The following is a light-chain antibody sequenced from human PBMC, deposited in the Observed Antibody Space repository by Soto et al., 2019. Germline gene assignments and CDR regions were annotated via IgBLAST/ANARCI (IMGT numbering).Light chain of an antibody. Sequence: EIQITHSPSSLSAFLGERVTTTSRASRGFGNYLAWYQQKPGKVPKNLIYDASTLQSGVPSRFSGSGSGTDFTLTISSLQPEDVATYYCQKYYTAPETFGQGTKVEIK. V-gene: IGKV1-27*01. CDR3: QKYYTAPET. CDR2: DAS. J-gene: IGKJ1*01. CDR1: RGFGNY.